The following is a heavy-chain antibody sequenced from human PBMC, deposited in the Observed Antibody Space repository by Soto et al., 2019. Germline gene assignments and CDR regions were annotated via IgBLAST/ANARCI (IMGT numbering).Heavy chain of an antibody. CDR2: ISRSGGDI. J-gene: IGHJ4*02. V-gene: IGHV3-21*01. CDR3: ARSPRGVTTVTTVDY. CDR1: GFTFSAYS. Sequence: PGGSLRLSCTAFGFTFSAYSMNWVRQAPGKGLEWVSSISRSGGDIYYADSVKGRFTISRDNAKISLYLQMNSLRAEDTAVYYCARSPRGVTTVTTVDYWGQGTLVTVSS. D-gene: IGHD4-17*01.